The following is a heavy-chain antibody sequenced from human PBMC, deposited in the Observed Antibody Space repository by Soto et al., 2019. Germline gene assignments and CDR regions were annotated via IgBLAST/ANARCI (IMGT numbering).Heavy chain of an antibody. Sequence: GGSLRLSCAASGFTFSSYSMNWVRQAPGKGLEWVSYISSSSSTIYYADSVKGRFTISRDNAKNSLYLQMNSLRDEDTAVYYCARVSTGTTWGGYYYYYGMDVWGQGTTVTVSS. CDR3: ARVSTGTTWGGYYYYYGMDV. V-gene: IGHV3-48*02. D-gene: IGHD1-1*01. CDR2: ISSSSSTI. J-gene: IGHJ6*02. CDR1: GFTFSSYS.